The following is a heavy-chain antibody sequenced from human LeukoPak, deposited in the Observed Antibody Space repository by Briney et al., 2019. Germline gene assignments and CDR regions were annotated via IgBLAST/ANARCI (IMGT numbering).Heavy chain of an antibody. D-gene: IGHD3-9*01. CDR3: ARDLSYYDILTGRQFDY. Sequence: PGGSLRLSCAASGFTFSSYSMNWVRQAPGKGLEWVSSISSSSSYIYYAGSVKGRFTISRDNAKNSLYLQMNSLRAEDTAVYYCARDLSYYDILTGRQFDYWGQGTLVTVSS. CDR1: GFTFSSYS. J-gene: IGHJ4*02. V-gene: IGHV3-21*01. CDR2: ISSSSSYI.